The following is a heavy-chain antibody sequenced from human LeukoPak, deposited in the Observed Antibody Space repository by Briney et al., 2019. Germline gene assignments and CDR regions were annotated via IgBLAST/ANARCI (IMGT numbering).Heavy chain of an antibody. D-gene: IGHD3-10*01. V-gene: IGHV3-23*01. CDR2: ISGSGGST. Sequence: PGGSLRLSCAASGFTFSSYGMSWVRQAPGKGLEWVSAISGSGGSTYYADSVKGRFTISRDNSKNTLYLQMNSLRAEDTAVYYCAKASLWFGELSDYYFDYWGQGTLVTVSS. CDR1: GFTFSSYG. J-gene: IGHJ4*02. CDR3: AKASLWFGELSDYYFDY.